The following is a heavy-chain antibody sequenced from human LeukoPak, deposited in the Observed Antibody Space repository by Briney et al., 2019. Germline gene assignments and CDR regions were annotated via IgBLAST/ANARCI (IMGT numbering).Heavy chain of an antibody. Sequence: GGALRLSCTTSGFAFDDFAMSWVRQPAGKGLEWVGFIRRRDYGGAAEYAVSVKGRFIISRDDSKGIAYLQMNSLKTEDTAVYYCSRNGLVDFDYWGQGSRVIVSP. CDR3: SRNGLVDFDY. J-gene: IGHJ4*02. CDR2: IRRRDYGGAA. CDR1: GFAFDDFA. V-gene: IGHV3-49*04.